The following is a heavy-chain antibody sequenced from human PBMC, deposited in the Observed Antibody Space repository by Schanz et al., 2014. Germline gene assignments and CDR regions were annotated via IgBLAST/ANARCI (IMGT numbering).Heavy chain of an antibody. CDR1: GYSFNLFG. Sequence: QVQLVQSGAEVQKPGASVMLSCKTSGYSFNLFGVSWVRQAPGQGLEWMGWISAYNGNMNYAPKFQGRVTMTTDTSTSTAYMELRNLRSDDTAVYYCVRDGDERLVVSFDQGGQGTLVTVSS. CDR2: ISAYNGNM. CDR3: VRDGDERLVVSFDQ. J-gene: IGHJ4*02. V-gene: IGHV1-18*04. D-gene: IGHD2-2*01.